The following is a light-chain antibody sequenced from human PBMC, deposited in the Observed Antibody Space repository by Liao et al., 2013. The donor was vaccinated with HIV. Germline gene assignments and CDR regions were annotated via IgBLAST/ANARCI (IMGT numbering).Light chain of an antibody. CDR3: QVWDNRSNHWV. Sequence: SSALTQPPSLSVAPGETARVTCAGNDIGGKSVHWYQQQPGQAPVLVISYDSERPSGIPERFSGSNSGTTATLTISRVEAGDEADYYCQVWDNRSNHWVFGGGTRLAVL. CDR1: DIGGKS. J-gene: IGLJ3*02. V-gene: IGLV3-21*01. CDR2: YDS.